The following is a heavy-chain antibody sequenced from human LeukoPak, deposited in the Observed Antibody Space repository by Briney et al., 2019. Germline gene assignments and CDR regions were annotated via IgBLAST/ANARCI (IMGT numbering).Heavy chain of an antibody. Sequence: PSETLSLTCTVSGGSISSGDYYWSRIRQPPGKGLEWIGYIYYSGSTYYNPSLKSRVTISVDTSKNQFSLKLSSVTAADTAVYYCARSFRYCSSTSCPNWFDPWGQGTLVTVSS. J-gene: IGHJ5*02. CDR3: ARSFRYCSSTSCPNWFDP. CDR1: GGSISSGDYY. D-gene: IGHD2-2*01. V-gene: IGHV4-30-4*08. CDR2: IYYSGST.